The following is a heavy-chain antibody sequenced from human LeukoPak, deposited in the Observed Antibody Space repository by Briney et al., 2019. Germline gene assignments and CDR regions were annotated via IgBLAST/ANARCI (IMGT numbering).Heavy chain of an antibody. CDR3: ARRLEWLFRGKYGMDV. J-gene: IGHJ6*02. CDR2: INHSGST. V-gene: IGHV4-34*01. CDR1: GGSFSGYC. Sequence: SETLSLTCAVYGGSFSGYCWSWIRQPPGKGLEWIGEINHSGSTNYNPSLKSRVTISVDTSKNQFSLKLSSVTAADTAVYYCARRLEWLFRGKYGMDVWGQGTTVTVSS. D-gene: IGHD3-3*01.